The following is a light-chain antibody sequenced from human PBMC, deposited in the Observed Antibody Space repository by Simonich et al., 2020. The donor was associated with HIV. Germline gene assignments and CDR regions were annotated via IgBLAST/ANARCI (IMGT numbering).Light chain of an antibody. CDR1: QGGLYSSNNKNY. V-gene: IGKV4-1*01. J-gene: IGKJ1*01. CDR2: SSS. CDR3: QQYYSTPPT. Sequence: SVMTQSPDSLAGYLGERATINCKSSQGGLYSSNNKNYLAGYQQKPGQPPNLLISSSSTRESGVPDRFRGSGTGTDFTLTISSLQAEDVAVYFCQQYYSTPPTFGQGTKVEIK.